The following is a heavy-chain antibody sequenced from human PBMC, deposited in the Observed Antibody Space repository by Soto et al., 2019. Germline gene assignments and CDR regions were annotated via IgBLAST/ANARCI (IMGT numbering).Heavy chain of an antibody. D-gene: IGHD2-2*01. CDR2: INVGNGNT. Sequence: ASVKVSCKASGYTFTNYLIHWVRQAPGQGLEWMGWINVGNGNTEYSRKCQGRVTITRDTSASTAYMELNSLRAEDTAVYYCAVGRGFCISTSCPGSDYFDYWGQGTLVTVSS. CDR1: GYTFTNYL. V-gene: IGHV1-3*01. J-gene: IGHJ4*02. CDR3: AVGRGFCISTSCPGSDYFDY.